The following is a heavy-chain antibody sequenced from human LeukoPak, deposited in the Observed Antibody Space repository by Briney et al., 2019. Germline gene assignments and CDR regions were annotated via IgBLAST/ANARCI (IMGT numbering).Heavy chain of an antibody. D-gene: IGHD1-14*01. CDR1: GGSIGSYY. Sequence: PSETLSLTCTVSGGSIGSYYWSWIRQPPGKGLEWIGYIYYSGSTNYNPSLRSRVTISVDTSKNQFSLKLTSVTAADTAVYYCARSGRVYDAFDIWGQGTMVTVSS. CDR2: IYYSGST. CDR3: ARSGRVYDAFDI. V-gene: IGHV4-59*01. J-gene: IGHJ3*02.